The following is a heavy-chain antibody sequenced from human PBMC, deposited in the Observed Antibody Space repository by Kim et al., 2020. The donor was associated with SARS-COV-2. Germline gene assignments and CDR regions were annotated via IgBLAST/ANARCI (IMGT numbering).Heavy chain of an antibody. CDR3: ARHHSSSWYGGDY. CDR2: IDPSDSYT. Sequence: GESLKISCKGSGYSFTSYWISWVRQMPGKGLEWMGRIDPSDSYTNYSPSFQGHVSISADKSISTAYLQWSSLKASDTAMYYCARHHSSSWYGGDYWGQGTLVTVSS. V-gene: IGHV5-10-1*01. D-gene: IGHD6-13*01. J-gene: IGHJ4*02. CDR1: GYSFTSYW.